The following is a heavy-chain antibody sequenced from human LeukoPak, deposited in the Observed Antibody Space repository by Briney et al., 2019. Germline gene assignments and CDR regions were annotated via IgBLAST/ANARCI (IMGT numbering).Heavy chain of an antibody. V-gene: IGHV1-69*05. D-gene: IGHD3-10*01. CDR1: GGTFSSYA. J-gene: IGHJ6*03. CDR2: IIPIFGTA. CDR3: ARGKIRGLVYYYYMDV. Sequence: ASVKVSCKASGGTFSSYAISWVRQAPGQGLEWMGGIIPIFGTANYAQKFQGRVTITTDESASTAYMELSSLRSEDTAVYYCARGKIRGLVYYYYMDVWGKGTTVTVSS.